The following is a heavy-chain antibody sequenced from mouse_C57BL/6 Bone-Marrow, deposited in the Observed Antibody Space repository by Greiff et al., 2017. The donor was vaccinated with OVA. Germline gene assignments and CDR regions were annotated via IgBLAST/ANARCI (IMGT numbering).Heavy chain of an antibody. CDR1: GFTFSSYG. V-gene: IGHV5-6*02. J-gene: IGHJ3*01. Sequence: EVKLVESGGDLVKPGGSLKLSCAASGFTFSSYGMSWVRQTPDKRLEWVATISSGGSYTYYPDSVKGRFTISRDNAKNTLYLQMISLKSEDTAMYYCARRGAWFAYWGQGTLVTVSA. CDR3: ARRGAWFAY. CDR2: ISSGGSYT.